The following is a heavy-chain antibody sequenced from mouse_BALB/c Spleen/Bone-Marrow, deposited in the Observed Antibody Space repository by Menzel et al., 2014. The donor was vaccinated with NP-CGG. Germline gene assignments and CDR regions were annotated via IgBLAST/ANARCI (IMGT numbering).Heavy chain of an antibody. D-gene: IGHD1-1*01. J-gene: IGHJ2*01. CDR2: IDPANGNT. CDR1: GFNIKDTY. CDR3: AKYYYGVFFDY. Sequence: VQLKQSGAEVVKPGASVKLSCTASGFNIKDTYMHWVRQRPEQGLEWIGRIDPANGNTKYDPKFQGKTTITADTSSNTAFLEVSRLTSEDTAVYFCAKYYYGVFFDYWGQGTTPTVSS. V-gene: IGHV14-3*02.